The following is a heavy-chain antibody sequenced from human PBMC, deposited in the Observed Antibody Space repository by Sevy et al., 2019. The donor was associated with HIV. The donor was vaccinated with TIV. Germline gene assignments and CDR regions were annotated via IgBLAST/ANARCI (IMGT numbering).Heavy chain of an antibody. V-gene: IGHV3-21*01. D-gene: IGHD3-16*02. CDR1: GFTFSSYS. J-gene: IGHJ3*02. CDR3: AKLRLGELSSDAFDI. CDR2: ISSSSSYI. Sequence: GGSLRLSCAASGFTFSSYSMNWVRQAPGKGLEWVSSISSSSSYIYYADSVKGRFTISRDNAKNSLYLQMNSLRAEDTAVYHCAKLRLGELSSDAFDIWGQGTMVTVSS.